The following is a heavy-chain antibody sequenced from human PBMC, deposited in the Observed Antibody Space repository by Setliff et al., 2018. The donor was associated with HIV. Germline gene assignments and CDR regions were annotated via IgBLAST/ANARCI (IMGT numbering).Heavy chain of an antibody. CDR2: IKYGGTT. CDR3: ATGYSTARDWFDP. CDR1: GDSFSSNSNH. D-gene: IGHD6-13*01. J-gene: IGHJ5*02. Sequence: SETLSLTCTVSGDSFSSNSNHWGWIRQPPGKGLEWIGNIKYGGTTYYNPSLKSRVSISIDTSKSQFSLKLTSVTAADTAVYFCATGYSTARDWFDPWGQGTLVTVSS. V-gene: IGHV4-39*07.